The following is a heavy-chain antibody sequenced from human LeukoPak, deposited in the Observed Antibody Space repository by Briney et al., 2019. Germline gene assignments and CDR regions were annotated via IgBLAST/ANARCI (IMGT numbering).Heavy chain of an antibody. D-gene: IGHD4-17*01. V-gene: IGHV3-21*01. CDR1: GFTFSSYS. J-gene: IGHJ4*02. CDR3: ARDSMTVRSHGDYRNDNFDY. Sequence: GGSLRLSCAASGFTFSSYSMNWVRQAPGKGLEWVSSISSSSSYIYYADSVKGRFTISRDNAKNSLYLQMNSLRAEDTAVYYCARDSMTVRSHGDYRNDNFDYWGQGTLVTVSS. CDR2: ISSSSSYI.